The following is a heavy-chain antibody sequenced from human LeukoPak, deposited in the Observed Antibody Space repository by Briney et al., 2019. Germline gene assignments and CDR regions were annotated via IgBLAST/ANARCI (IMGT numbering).Heavy chain of an antibody. Sequence: GGSLRLSCAASGFTFSSYEMNWVRQAPGKGLEWVSYISSSGSTIYYSDSVKGRFTISRDNAKNSLYLQMNSLRAEDTAVYYCARAELSSGWYYFDYWGQGTLVTVSS. CDR3: ARAELSSGWYYFDY. D-gene: IGHD6-19*01. V-gene: IGHV3-48*03. J-gene: IGHJ4*02. CDR1: GFTFSSYE. CDR2: ISSSGSTI.